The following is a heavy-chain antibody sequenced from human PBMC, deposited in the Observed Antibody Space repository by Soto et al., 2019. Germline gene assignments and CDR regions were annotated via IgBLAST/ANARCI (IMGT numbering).Heavy chain of an antibody. Sequence: PSETLSLTCTVSSGSISSTIYSWDWIRQPPGKGLEWIGSIYYSGSTYYNPSLKSRVTISVDTSKNQFSLKLSSVTAADTAVYYCARHTPAISISDHWGQGTLVTSPQ. V-gene: IGHV4-39*01. CDR1: SGSISSTIYS. D-gene: IGHD2-15*01. CDR3: ARHTPAISISDH. J-gene: IGHJ4*02. CDR2: IYYSGST.